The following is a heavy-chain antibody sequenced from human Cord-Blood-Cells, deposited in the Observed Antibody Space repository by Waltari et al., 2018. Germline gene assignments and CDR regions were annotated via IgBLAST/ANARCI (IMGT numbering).Heavy chain of an antibody. J-gene: IGHJ4*02. D-gene: IGHD5-18*01. CDR3: ARHYSYGYYFDY. Sequence: QLQLQESGPGLVKPSETLSLTCTVAGGSISSSSYYCAWICQPLGKGLVGIGGSYYSGVAYDNPSVKGLVTISVDTSENQFSLRLSAVTAADTAVYCCARHYSYGYYFDYWGQGTLVTVSS. CDR2: SYYSGVA. CDR1: GGSISSSSYY. V-gene: IGHV4-39*01.